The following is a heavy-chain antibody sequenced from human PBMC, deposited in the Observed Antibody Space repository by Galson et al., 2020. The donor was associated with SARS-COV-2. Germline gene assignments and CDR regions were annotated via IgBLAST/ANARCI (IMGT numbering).Heavy chain of an antibody. Sequence: SETLSLTCTVSGGSISSGSYYWSWIRQPAGKGLEWIGRIYTSGSTNYNPSLKSRVTISVDTSKKQFSLKLSSVTAADTAVYYCARGAASYGERWFDPWGQGTLVTVSS. J-gene: IGHJ5*02. CDR1: GGSISSGSYY. CDR2: IYTSGST. V-gene: IGHV4-61*02. D-gene: IGHD5-18*01. CDR3: ARGAASYGERWFDP.